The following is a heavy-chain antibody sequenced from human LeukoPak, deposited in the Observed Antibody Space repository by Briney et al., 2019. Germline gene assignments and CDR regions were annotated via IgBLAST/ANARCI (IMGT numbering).Heavy chain of an antibody. V-gene: IGHV3-64D*06. CDR3: VKVLGTLYYYDS. D-gene: IGHD3-22*01. Sequence: GGSLRPSCSASGFTFSIYAMHWVRQAPGKGLEYVSAISDTGSSTFYADSVKGRFTISRDNSRNTLYLQMSSLRAEDTAVYYCVKVLGTLYYYDSWGQGTLVTVSS. CDR1: GFTFSIYA. CDR2: ISDTGSST. J-gene: IGHJ5*01.